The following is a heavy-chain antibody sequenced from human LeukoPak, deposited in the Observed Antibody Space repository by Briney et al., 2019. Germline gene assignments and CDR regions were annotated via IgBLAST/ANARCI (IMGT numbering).Heavy chain of an antibody. CDR3: ARAGYCSGVSCYSAVPGKY. D-gene: IGHD2-15*01. V-gene: IGHV4-38-2*02. J-gene: IGHJ4*02. Sequence: AQTLSLTRTVSGYSITSGYYWAWIRPSPGKGLEWIGRIYHSGNTYYNPSLKSRVIILGDTSKNQFSLHLGSVTPTDTAVYYCARAGYCSGVSCYSAVPGKYWGQGALVTVSS. CDR1: GYSITSGYY. CDR2: IYHSGNT.